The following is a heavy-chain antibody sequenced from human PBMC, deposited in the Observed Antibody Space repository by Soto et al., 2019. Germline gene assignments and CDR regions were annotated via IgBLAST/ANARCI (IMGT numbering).Heavy chain of an antibody. Sequence: QVHLVQSGAEVKKPGASVKVSCMASGYNFIAQNIHWVRQAPGLGLEWMGKLNPNSGDSDYAQEFQGRVTVTRDTSISTVYMDLTSLKSYDTAVYYCARERHLNSPSDAFDLWVQGTMVIVSS. CDR3: ARERHLNSPSDAFDL. J-gene: IGHJ3*01. V-gene: IGHV1-2*02. CDR1: GYNFIAQN. CDR2: LNPNSGDS. D-gene: IGHD1-7*01.